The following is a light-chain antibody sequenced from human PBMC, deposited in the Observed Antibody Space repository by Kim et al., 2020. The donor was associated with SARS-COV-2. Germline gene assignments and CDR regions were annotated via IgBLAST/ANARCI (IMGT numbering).Light chain of an antibody. V-gene: IGKV1-6*01. CDR3: LHDYNYPRT. CDR1: QSIRNE. CDR2: AAS. J-gene: IGKJ1*01. Sequence: ASVGDRVTITCRASQSIRNELGWYQQKPGKAPKLLIYAASSLQSGVPSRFSGSGSGTDFTLTISSLQPEDFATYYCLHDYNYPRTFGQGTKVDIK.